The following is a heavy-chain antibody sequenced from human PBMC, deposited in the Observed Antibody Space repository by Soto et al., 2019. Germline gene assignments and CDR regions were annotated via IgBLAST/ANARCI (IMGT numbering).Heavy chain of an antibody. CDR2: FKSRGDGGTT. Sequence: EVQLVESGGGLVKPGGSLRLSCAASGFTFSNAWMNWVRQAPGQGLEWVARFKSRGDGGTTDYAAPVKGRFTISRDDSEGTRSLQMNSLRTEDTAVYFCTSELPGVTTNSGFDYWGQGVLVTVSP. J-gene: IGHJ4*02. V-gene: IGHV3-15*07. D-gene: IGHD3-3*01. CDR1: GFTFSNAW. CDR3: TSELPGVTTNSGFDY.